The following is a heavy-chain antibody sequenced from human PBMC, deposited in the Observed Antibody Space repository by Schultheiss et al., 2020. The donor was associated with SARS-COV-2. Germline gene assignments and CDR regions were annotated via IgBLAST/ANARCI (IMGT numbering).Heavy chain of an antibody. CDR3: AREAYYDFWSGYTTRYMDV. J-gene: IGHJ6*03. V-gene: IGHV4-30-2*01. CDR2: IYHSGST. CDR1: GGSFSGYY. Sequence: SQTLSLTCAVYGGSFSGYYWSWIRQPPGKGLEWIGYIYHSGSTYYNPSLKSRVTISVDRSKNQFSLKLSSVTAADTAVYYCAREAYYDFWSGYTTRYMDVWGKGTTVTVSS. D-gene: IGHD3-3*01.